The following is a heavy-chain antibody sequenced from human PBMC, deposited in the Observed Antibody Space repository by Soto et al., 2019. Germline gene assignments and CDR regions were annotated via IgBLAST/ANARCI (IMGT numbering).Heavy chain of an antibody. CDR1: GYTFTSYG. CDR2: ISAYNGNT. D-gene: IGHD6-19*01. J-gene: IGHJ4*02. V-gene: IGHV1-18*04. Sequence: ASVKVSCKASGYTFTSYGISWVRQAPGQGLEWMGWISAYNGNTNYAQKLQGRVTMTTDTSTSTACMELRSLRSDDTAVYYCARDLAVAGHFDYWGQGTLVTVSS. CDR3: ARDLAVAGHFDY.